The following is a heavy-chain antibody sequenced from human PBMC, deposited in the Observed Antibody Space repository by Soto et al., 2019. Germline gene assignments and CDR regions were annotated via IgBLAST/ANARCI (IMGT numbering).Heavy chain of an antibody. CDR2: ISGSGDST. V-gene: IGHV3-23*01. J-gene: IGHJ4*02. D-gene: IGHD6-19*01. Sequence: EVQLLESGGGLVQPGGSLRLSCAASGFTFSTYAMNWVRQAPGKGLEWVSGISGSGDSTYYADSVKGRFTVSRDNSKNALYPQMTGLRAEDTAVFYCAKETSSGWSFDSGGQGTLVTVSS. CDR3: AKETSSGWSFDS. CDR1: GFTFSTYA.